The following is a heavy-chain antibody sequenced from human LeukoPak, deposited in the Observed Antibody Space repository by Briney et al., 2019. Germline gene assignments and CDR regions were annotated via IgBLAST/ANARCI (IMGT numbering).Heavy chain of an antibody. V-gene: IGHV1-69*05. J-gene: IGHJ4*02. Sequence: ASVKVSCKASGGTFSSYAISWARQAPGQGLEWMGGIIPIFGTANYAQKFQGRVTITTDESTSTAYMELSSLRSEDTAVYYCARSDRSSGDFDYWGQGTLVTVSS. CDR1: GGTFSSYA. D-gene: IGHD6-6*01. CDR2: IIPIFGTA. CDR3: ARSDRSSGDFDY.